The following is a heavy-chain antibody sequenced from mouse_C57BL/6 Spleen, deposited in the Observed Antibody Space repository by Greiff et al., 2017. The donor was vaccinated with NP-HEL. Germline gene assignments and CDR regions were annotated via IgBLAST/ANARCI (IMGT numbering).Heavy chain of an antibody. CDR2: IDPSVSET. Sequence: QVQLQQSGAELVRPGSSVKLSCKASGYTFTSYWMHWVKQRPIQGLEWIGNIDPSVSETHYNPTFKDKATLTVDKSSSTAYMQLSSQTSEDSAVYYCARWISYSTYYFDYWGQGTTLTVSS. V-gene: IGHV1-52*01. CDR1: GYTFTSYW. CDR3: ARWISYSTYYFDY. J-gene: IGHJ2*01. D-gene: IGHD2-5*01.